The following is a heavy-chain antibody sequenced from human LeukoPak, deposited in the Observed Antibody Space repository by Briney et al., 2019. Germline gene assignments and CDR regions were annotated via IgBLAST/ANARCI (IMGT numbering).Heavy chain of an antibody. J-gene: IGHJ4*02. V-gene: IGHV1-18*01. CDR1: GYTFTSYG. D-gene: IGHD3-22*01. Sequence: ASVKVSCKASGYTFTSYGISWVRQAPGQGLEWMGWISAYNGNTNYAQKLQGRVTMTTDTSTSTAYMELRSLRSDDTAVYYCARESRYWGSGYSYYFDYWGQGTLVTVSS. CDR2: ISAYNGNT. CDR3: ARESRYWGSGYSYYFDY.